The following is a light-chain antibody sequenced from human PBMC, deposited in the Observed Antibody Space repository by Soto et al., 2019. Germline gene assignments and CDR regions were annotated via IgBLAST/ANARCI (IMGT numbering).Light chain of an antibody. CDR2: KAS. V-gene: IGKV1-5*03. CDR1: QSISSW. J-gene: IGKJ1*01. CDR3: QQYNSSPWT. Sequence: DIQMTQSPSTLSASVGDRVTITCRASQSISSWLAWYQQKPGKAPKLLIYKASSLGSGVPSRFSGSGSGTEFTLTISSLQPDDFATYYCQQYNSSPWTFGQGTKVEIK.